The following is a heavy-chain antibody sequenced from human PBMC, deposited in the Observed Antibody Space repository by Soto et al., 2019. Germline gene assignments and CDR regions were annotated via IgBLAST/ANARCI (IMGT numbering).Heavy chain of an antibody. CDR1: GFTFDEHT. CDR3: TKVKKKYRITRGVDFDS. Sequence: EVLLAESGGVVVQPGGSLRLSCVISGFTFDEHTMHWVRQAPGKGLEWISLLSWDGGTTYYEESVKGRFTIARDIGKNSLFLQMDSLRAEDSALYYCTKVKKKYRITRGVDFDSWSQGTLVTVSS. D-gene: IGHD6-6*01. CDR2: LSWDGGTT. V-gene: IGHV3-43*01. J-gene: IGHJ4*02.